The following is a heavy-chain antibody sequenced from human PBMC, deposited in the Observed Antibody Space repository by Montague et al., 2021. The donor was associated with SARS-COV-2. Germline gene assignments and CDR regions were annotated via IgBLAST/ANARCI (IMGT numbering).Heavy chain of an antibody. CDR3: AHRPLLALKGQFDY. V-gene: IGHV2-5*02. D-gene: IGHD3-3*02. Sequence: PALVTPTQTLTLTCTFSGSSLSTSGVGVGWIRQPPGKALEWLALIYWDDDKRYSPSLKSRLTITKDTSKNQVVLTMTNMDPVDTATYYCAHRPLLALKGQFDYWGQGTLVTVSS. J-gene: IGHJ4*02. CDR2: IYWDDDK. CDR1: GSSLSTSGVG.